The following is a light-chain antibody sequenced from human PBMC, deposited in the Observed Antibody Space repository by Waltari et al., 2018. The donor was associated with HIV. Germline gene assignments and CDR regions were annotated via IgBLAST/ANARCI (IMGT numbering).Light chain of an antibody. CDR3: ATWDDTLTGYV. V-gene: IGLV1-47*01. CDR2: KNN. J-gene: IGLJ1*01. CDR1: SFNIGSNH. Sequence: QSVLTQAPSASGTPGQRVTIPCSGSSFNIGSNHVCWYQEVPETAPKLLIYKNNQRPSVVPDRIAGSKSGTSASLAIIGLRSEDEAGYYCATWDDTLTGYVFGTWTKVTVL.